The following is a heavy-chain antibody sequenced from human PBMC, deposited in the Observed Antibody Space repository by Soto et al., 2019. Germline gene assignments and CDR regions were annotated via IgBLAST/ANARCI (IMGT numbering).Heavy chain of an antibody. D-gene: IGHD6-25*01. CDR3: SRDQARRRPPYYNYGMDV. J-gene: IGHJ6*02. CDR1: GFTFRNFG. V-gene: IGHV3-33*01. CDR2: IWYDGDAK. Sequence: QVQLVESGGGVVQPGTSLRLSCAASGFTFRNFGMNWVRQAPGKGLEWVAVIWYDGDAKYHLASVKGRFTVSRDNSKDILYLQMGRLRAEDHAIYYWSRDQARRRPPYYNYGMDVWGQGTTVTVSS.